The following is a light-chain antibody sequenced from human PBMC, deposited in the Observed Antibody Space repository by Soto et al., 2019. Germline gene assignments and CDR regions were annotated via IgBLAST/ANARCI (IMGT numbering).Light chain of an antibody. CDR3: LLSYSGASWV. CDR1: TGAVTSGHY. Sequence: QSVVTQEPSLTVSPGGTVTRTCGSSTGAVTSGHYPYWFQQKPGQAPRTLIYDTSNKHSWTPARFSGSLLGGKGALTLSGAQPEDEAEYYCLLSYSGASWVFGGGTKLTVL. V-gene: IGLV7-46*01. J-gene: IGLJ3*02. CDR2: DTS.